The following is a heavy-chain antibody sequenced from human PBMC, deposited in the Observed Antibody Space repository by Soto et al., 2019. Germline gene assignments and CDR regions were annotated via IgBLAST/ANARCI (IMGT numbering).Heavy chain of an antibody. J-gene: IGHJ4*02. CDR3: AREITIFGVVTYFDY. CDR2: IIPICGTA. V-gene: IGHV1-69*13. CDR1: GGTFSSDA. D-gene: IGHD3-3*01. Sequence: GPSVKFSCKASGGTFSSDAISWVRQAPGQGLEWMGGIIPICGTANYAQKFQGRVTITADESTSTAYMELSSLRSEDTAVYYCAREITIFGVVTYFDYWGQGTLATVSS.